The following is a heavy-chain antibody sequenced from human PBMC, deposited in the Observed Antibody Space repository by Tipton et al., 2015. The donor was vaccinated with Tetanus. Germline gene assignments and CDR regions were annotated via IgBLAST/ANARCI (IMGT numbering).Heavy chain of an antibody. CDR2: INHRGGT. V-gene: IGHV4-34*01. CDR3: ASLPKHWLAPRGAP. Sequence: TLSLTCAVYGGSLSRYYWTWIRQSPGKGLEWIGEINHRGGTMYNPSLKSRVTISGDTSKNQFSLNLTSVTAADTAIYYCASLPKHWLAPRGAPWGQGTLVTVSS. CDR1: GGSLSRYY. J-gene: IGHJ5*02. D-gene: IGHD6-19*01.